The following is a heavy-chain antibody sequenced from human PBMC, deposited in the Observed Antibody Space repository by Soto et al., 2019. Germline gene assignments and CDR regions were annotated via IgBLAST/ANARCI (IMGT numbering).Heavy chain of an antibody. D-gene: IGHD4-17*01. CDR1: GFTFTNYW. J-gene: IGHJ5*02. CDR3: ARTGLSELRWLNFFDP. V-gene: IGHV5-51*01. CDR2: IYPADSDT. Sequence: GESLKISCETSGFTFTNYWIVWVRQVPGKGLEWMGLIYPADSDTRYNPSFQGQVTISADTSTNTAFLHWGSLSASDSATYFCARTGLSELRWLNFFDPWCQGTLVTVSS.